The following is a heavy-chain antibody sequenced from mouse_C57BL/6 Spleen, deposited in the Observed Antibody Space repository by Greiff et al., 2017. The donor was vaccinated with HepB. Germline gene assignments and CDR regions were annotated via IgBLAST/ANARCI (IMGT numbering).Heavy chain of an antibody. CDR1: GYAFSSSW. D-gene: IGHD1-1*01. J-gene: IGHJ4*01. V-gene: IGHV1-82*01. CDR3: AISGVGVYYAMDY. Sequence: QVQLKQSGPELVKPGASVKISCKASGYAFSSSWMNWVKQRPGKGLEWIGRIYPGDGDTNYNGKFKGKATLTADKSSSTAYMQLSSLKSEDSAVYFCAISGVGVYYAMDYWGQGTSVTVSS. CDR2: IYPGDGDT.